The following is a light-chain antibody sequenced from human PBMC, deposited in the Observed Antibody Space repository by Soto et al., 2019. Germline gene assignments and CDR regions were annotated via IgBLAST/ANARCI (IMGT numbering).Light chain of an antibody. CDR2: AAS. Sequence: EIVMTQSPATLSVSPGERAILSCRASQSISINLAWYQQKPGQAPRLLIYAASNRATGVPARFSGSWSGTEFTITISSLQSEDFAVYYCQQRSNSVTFGQGTRLEI. V-gene: IGKV3-15*01. J-gene: IGKJ5*01. CDR1: QSISIN. CDR3: QQRSNSVT.